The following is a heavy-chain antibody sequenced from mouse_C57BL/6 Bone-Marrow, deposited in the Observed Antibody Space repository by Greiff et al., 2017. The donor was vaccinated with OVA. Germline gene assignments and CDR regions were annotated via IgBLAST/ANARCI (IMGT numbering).Heavy chain of an antibody. D-gene: IGHD3-3*01. CDR2: INPNNGGT. CDR3: AIREDECRGDY. CDR1: GYTFTDYN. Sequence: VQLQQSGPELVKPGASVKIPCKASGYTFTDYNMDWVKQSHGKSLEWIGDINPNNGGTIYNQKFKGKATLTVDKSSSTAYMELRSLTSEDTAVYYCAIREDECRGDYWGQGTSVTVSS. V-gene: IGHV1-18*01. J-gene: IGHJ4*01.